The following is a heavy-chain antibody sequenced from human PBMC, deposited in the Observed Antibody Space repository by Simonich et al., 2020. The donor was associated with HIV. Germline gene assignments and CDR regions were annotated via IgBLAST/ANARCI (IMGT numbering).Heavy chain of an antibody. V-gene: IGHV4-34*01. Sequence: QVQLQQWGAGLLKPSETLSLTCAVYGGSFSGYYWSWSRQPPGRGLEGIGEIKHRGSTNYNTYLKSRVTVSVDTSKNQFSLKLSAVTAADTAVYYCARGRKRWLQLHTGGAFDIWGQGTMVTVSS. CDR2: IKHRGST. J-gene: IGHJ3*02. CDR3: ARGRKRWLQLHTGGAFDI. CDR1: GGSFSGYY. D-gene: IGHD5-12*01.